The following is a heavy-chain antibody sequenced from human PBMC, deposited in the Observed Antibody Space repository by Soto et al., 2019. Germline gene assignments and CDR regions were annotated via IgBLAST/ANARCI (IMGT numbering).Heavy chain of an antibody. CDR2: VKDGGHT. CDR1: GGSLSGYY. CDR3: ARGQEGVVATH. J-gene: IGHJ4*02. Sequence: QVQLQQWDAGLLKPSETLSLNCAVTGGSLSGYYWSWIRQPPGKGLEWIREVKDGGHTNYSPSLRGRVTISSDTSNNQFSLRLNSVTAADTGVYYCARGQEGVVATHWDQGSLVTVSS. D-gene: IGHD5-12*01. V-gene: IGHV4-34*01.